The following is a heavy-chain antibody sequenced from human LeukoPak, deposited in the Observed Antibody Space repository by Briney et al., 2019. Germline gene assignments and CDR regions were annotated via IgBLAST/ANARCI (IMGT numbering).Heavy chain of an antibody. Sequence: QPGGSLRLPCAGSGFTFTNYAMTWVRQAPGKGLEWVSVIYSGGSTYYADSVKGRFTISRDNSKNTLYLQMNSLRAEDTAVYYCAREIVNLVRGVIMVKYYYYGMDVWGQGTTVTVSS. V-gene: IGHV3-66*01. CDR1: GFTFTNYA. J-gene: IGHJ6*02. CDR2: IYSGGST. CDR3: AREIVNLVRGVIMVKYYYYGMDV. D-gene: IGHD3-10*01.